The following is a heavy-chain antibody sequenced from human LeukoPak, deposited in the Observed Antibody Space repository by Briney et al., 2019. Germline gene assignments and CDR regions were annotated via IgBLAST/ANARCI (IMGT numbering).Heavy chain of an antibody. J-gene: IGHJ1*01. CDR1: GGSISSHF. CDR3: ARGGYSSGRGWAEYFQH. D-gene: IGHD6-25*01. Sequence: PSETLSLTCTVSGGSISSHFWSWIRQPPGKGLEWIAYIYYSGSTDYSGSTDYNPSLKSRVTISVDTSKNQFSLKLSSVTAADTAVYYCARGGYSSGRGWAEYFQHWGQGTLVTVSS. CDR2: IYYSGSTDYSGST. V-gene: IGHV4-59*11.